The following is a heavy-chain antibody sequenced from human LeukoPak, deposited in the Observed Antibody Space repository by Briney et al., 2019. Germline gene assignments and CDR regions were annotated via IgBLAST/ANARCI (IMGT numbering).Heavy chain of an antibody. CDR1: GFTFSSYS. CDR3: LRDLIR. J-gene: IGHJ4*02. V-gene: IGHV3-74*01. Sequence: GGSLRLSCAASGFTFSSYSMTWVRQPPGKGLVWLSRISTNGRSTYYADSVKGRFTISRDNARNTLYLQMNSLRAEDTAVYYCLRDLIRGDQGTLVTVSS. D-gene: IGHD3-10*01. CDR2: ISTNGRST.